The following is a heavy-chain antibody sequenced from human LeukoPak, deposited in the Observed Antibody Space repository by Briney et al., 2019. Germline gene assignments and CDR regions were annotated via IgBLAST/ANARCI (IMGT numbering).Heavy chain of an antibody. CDR1: GFTFDDYA. CDR2: ISGSGGST. J-gene: IGHJ4*02. CDR3: AKDSHWGGATVGATHLLDVDY. V-gene: IGHV3-23*01. D-gene: IGHD1-26*01. Sequence: PGRSLRLSCAASGFTFDDYAMSWVRRAPGKGLEWVSAISGSGGSTYYGDSVKGRFTISRDNSKNTLYLQMNSLRAEDTAVYYCAKDSHWGGATVGATHLLDVDYWGQGTLVTVSS.